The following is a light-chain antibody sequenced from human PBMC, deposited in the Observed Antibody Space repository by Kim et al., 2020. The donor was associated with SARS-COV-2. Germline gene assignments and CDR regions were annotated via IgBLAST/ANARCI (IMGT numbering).Light chain of an antibody. Sequence: GQRVTISGSGSSSNIGSNAVNWYQQVPGTDPTLLIYSNNQRPSGVPDRFSGSKSGTSASLAISGLQSEDEADYYCAAWDDSLNGVVFGGGTQLTVL. CDR3: AAWDDSLNGVV. CDR2: SNN. CDR1: SSNIGSNA. J-gene: IGLJ2*01. V-gene: IGLV1-44*01.